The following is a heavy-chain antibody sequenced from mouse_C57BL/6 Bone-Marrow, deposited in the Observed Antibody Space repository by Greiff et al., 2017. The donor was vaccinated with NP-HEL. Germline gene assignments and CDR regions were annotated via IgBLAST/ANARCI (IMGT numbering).Heavy chain of an antibody. Sequence: EVMLVESGGGLVQPGGSMKLSCAASGFTFSDAWMDWVRQSPEKGLEWVAEIRNKANNHATYYAESVKGRFTISRDDSKSSVYLQMNSLRAEDTGIYYCTSHYGSSYAGWFAYWGQGTLVTVSA. CDR1: GFTFSDAW. CDR2: IRNKANNHAT. J-gene: IGHJ3*01. V-gene: IGHV6-6*01. D-gene: IGHD1-1*01. CDR3: TSHYGSSYAGWFAY.